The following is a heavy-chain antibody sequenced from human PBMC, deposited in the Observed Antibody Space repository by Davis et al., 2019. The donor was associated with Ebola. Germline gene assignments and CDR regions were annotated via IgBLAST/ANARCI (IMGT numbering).Heavy chain of an antibody. CDR1: GFTFSSYA. Sequence: PGGSLRLSCAASGFTFSSYAMNWVRQAPGKGLEWVSSISSSSSYIYYADSVKGRFTISRDNAKNSLYLQMNSLRAEDTAVYYCARVFGVVTHYGMDVWGQGTTVTVSS. CDR3: ARVFGVVTHYGMDV. CDR2: ISSSSSYI. J-gene: IGHJ6*02. D-gene: IGHD3-3*01. V-gene: IGHV3-21*01.